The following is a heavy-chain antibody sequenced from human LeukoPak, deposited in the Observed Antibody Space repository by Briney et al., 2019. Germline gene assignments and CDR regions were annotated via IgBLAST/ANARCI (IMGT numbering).Heavy chain of an antibody. CDR2: LWNDGNS. J-gene: IGHJ5*02. CDR3: LGFGPHYYSDR. D-gene: IGHD3-10*01. CDR1: GFTVTTNN. Sequence: GGSLRLSCAASGFTVTTNNINWVRQAPGKGLEWVSILWNDGNSYFADSVKGRFSFSRDTSKNILYLQMNSLRVKDTAIYYCLGFGPHYYSDRWGQGTLVTVSS. V-gene: IGHV3-53*01.